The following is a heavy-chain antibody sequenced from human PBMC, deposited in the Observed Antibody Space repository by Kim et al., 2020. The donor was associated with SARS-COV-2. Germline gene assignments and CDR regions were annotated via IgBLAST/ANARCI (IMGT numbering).Heavy chain of an antibody. CDR2: ISSSSSYI. D-gene: IGHD3-10*01. Sequence: GGSLRLSCVASGFTFSSYSMNWVRQAPVKGLDWVSSISSSSSYIYYADSVKGRFTISRDNAKNSLYLQMNSLRAEDTAVYYCARDLELSGLGFDYWGQGTLVSISS. V-gene: IGHV3-21*01. CDR3: ARDLELSGLGFDY. CDR1: GFTFSSYS. J-gene: IGHJ4*02.